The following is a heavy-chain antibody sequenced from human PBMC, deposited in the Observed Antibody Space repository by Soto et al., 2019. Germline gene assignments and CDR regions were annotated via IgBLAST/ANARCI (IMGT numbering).Heavy chain of an antibody. CDR1: GFTFSSYA. D-gene: IGHD2-15*01. V-gene: IGHV3-30-3*01. Sequence: QVQLVESGGGVVQPGRSLRLSCAASGFTFSSYAMHWVRQAPGKGLEWVAVISYDGSNKYYADSVKGRFTISRDNSKNTLYLQMNSLRAEDTAVYYCARDHVVVAATFRASYYGMDVWGQGTTDTVSS. CDR2: ISYDGSNK. J-gene: IGHJ6*02. CDR3: ARDHVVVAATFRASYYGMDV.